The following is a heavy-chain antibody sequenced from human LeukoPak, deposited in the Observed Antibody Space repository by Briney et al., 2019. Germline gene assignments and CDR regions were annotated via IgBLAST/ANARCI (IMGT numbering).Heavy chain of an antibody. CDR3: VRGQWNSIYYFDS. V-gene: IGHV6-1*01. CDR2: TYYRSKFYN. CDR1: GDSVSRNNAG. Sequence: SQTLSLTCAISGDSVSRNNAGWNWIRQSPSSGLEWLGRTYYRSKFYNDYAVSVQSRITIDPDTSRNQFSLQLNSVTPEDTAIYYCVRGQWNSIYYFDSWGQGTLVTVSS. D-gene: IGHD6-19*01. J-gene: IGHJ4*02.